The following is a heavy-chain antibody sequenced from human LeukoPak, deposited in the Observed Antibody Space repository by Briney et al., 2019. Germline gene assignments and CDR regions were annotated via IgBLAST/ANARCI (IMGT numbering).Heavy chain of an antibody. CDR2: ISYDGSNK. CDR1: GFTFSSYA. J-gene: IGHJ4*02. V-gene: IGHV3-30*04. D-gene: IGHD5-12*01. CDR3: ARESLSGYDFDY. Sequence: GRSLRLSCAASGFTFSSYAMHWVRQAPGKGLEWVAVISYDGSNKYYADSVKGRFTISRDNSKNTLYLQMSSLRAEDTAVYYCARESLSGYDFDYWGQGTLVTVSS.